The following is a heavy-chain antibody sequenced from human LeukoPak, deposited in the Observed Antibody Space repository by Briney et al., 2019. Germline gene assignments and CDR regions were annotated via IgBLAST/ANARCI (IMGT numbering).Heavy chain of an antibody. CDR3: ARDLWDYYYGMDV. CDR2: IRYDGSNK. CDR1: GFTFSSYG. D-gene: IGHD1-26*01. Sequence: GGSLRLPCAASGFTFSSYGMHWVRQAPGKGLEWVAFIRYDGSNKYYADSVKGRFTISRDNSKNTLYLQMNSLRAEDTAVYYCARDLWDYYYGMDVWGQGTTVTVS. J-gene: IGHJ6*02. V-gene: IGHV3-30*02.